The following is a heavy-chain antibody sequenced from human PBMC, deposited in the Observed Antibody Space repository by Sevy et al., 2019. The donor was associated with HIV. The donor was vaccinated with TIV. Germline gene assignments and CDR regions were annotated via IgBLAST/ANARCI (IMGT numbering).Heavy chain of an antibody. CDR2: MNPNSGNT. D-gene: IGHD3-9*01. J-gene: IGHJ4*02. Sequence: ASVKVSCKASGYTFTSYDINWVRQATGQGLEWMGWMNPNSGNTGYAQKFQGRVTITRNTSISTAYMELRSLRSEDTAVYYCARGYDILTGYYDYWGQGTLVTVSS. V-gene: IGHV1-8*03. CDR1: GYTFTSYD. CDR3: ARGYDILTGYYDY.